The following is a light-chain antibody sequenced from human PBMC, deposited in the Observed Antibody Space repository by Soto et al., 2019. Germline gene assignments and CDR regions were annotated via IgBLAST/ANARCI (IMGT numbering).Light chain of an antibody. CDR2: AAS. CDR1: QSISTH. Sequence: DIQMTQSPSSLSVSVGDRVTITCRASQSISTHLNWYQHNPGKAPNLLIHAASNLQTGVPSRFSGSRSGTDFTLTISSLQPEDFATYYCQQSYNAPRTFGQGTRVEIK. CDR3: QQSYNAPRT. V-gene: IGKV1-39*01. J-gene: IGKJ4*01.